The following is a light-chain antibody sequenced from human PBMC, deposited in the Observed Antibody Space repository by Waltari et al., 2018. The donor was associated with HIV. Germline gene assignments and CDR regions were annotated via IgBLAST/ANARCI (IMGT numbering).Light chain of an antibody. J-gene: IGLJ2*01. CDR1: SSDISTYDF. Sequence: SALTQPASVSGSPGQSITISCSGTSSDISTYDFVSWYQKHPAKAPKLLIYDVTARPSGVSRRFSGSNAGSTASLTISSIPADDEADYYCSSYTTSNTVVFGPGTKLSVL. V-gene: IGLV2-14*03. CDR3: SSYTTSNTVV. CDR2: DVT.